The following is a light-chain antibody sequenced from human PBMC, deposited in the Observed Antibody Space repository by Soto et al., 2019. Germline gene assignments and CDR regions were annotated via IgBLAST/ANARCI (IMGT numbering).Light chain of an antibody. CDR3: QHYNSYSEA. J-gene: IGKJ1*01. CDR2: KAS. V-gene: IGKV1-5*03. Sequence: EIQMTQSPSTLSASVGDRFTITCGASQTISSWLAWYQQKPVKAPKLLIYKASTLKSGVPSRFSGSGSGTEFTLTISSLQPDDFATYYCQHYNSYSEAFGQGTQVEIK. CDR1: QTISSW.